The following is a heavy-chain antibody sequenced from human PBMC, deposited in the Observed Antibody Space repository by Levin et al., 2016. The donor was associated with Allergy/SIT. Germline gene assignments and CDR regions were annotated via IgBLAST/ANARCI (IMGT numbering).Heavy chain of an antibody. D-gene: IGHD4-17*01. CDR1: GYTFINYG. CDR3: AREANGDYGGWFDP. Sequence: ASVKVSCKASGYTFINYGINWVRQAPGQGLEWMGWVSAIYGNTHYAQKFQGRVTMTTDTFARTAYMELKSLRSDDTAVYYCAREANGDYGGWFDPWGQGTLVTVSS. CDR2: VSAIYGNT. J-gene: IGHJ5*02. V-gene: IGHV1-18*01.